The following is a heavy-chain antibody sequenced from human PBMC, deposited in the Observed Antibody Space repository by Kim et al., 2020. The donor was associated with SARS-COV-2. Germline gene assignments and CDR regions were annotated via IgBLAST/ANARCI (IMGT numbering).Heavy chain of an antibody. CDR3: ARGGLLWFGEFQRKLDY. Sequence: LKSRVTISVDTSKNQFSLKLSSVTAADTAVYYCARGGLLWFGEFQRKLDYWGQGTLVTVSS. D-gene: IGHD3-10*01. V-gene: IGHV4-34*01. J-gene: IGHJ4*02.